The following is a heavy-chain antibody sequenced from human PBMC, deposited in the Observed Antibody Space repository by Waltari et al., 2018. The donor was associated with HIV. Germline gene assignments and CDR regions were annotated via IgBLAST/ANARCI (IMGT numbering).Heavy chain of an antibody. CDR1: GYTFTSYD. V-gene: IGHV1-8*01. D-gene: IGHD3-16*01. J-gene: IGHJ6*02. CDR3: ARRHMITFGGVLGGYYGMDV. Sequence: QVQLVQSGAEVKKPGASVKVSCKASGYTFTSYDINWVRQATGQGLEWMGWMNPNSGNTGYAQKFQGRVTMTRNNSISTAYMELSSLRSEDTAVYYCARRHMITFGGVLGGYYGMDVWGQGTTVTVSS. CDR2: MNPNSGNT.